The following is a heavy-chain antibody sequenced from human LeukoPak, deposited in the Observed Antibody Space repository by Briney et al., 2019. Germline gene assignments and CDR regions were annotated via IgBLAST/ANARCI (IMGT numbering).Heavy chain of an antibody. CDR1: GFSFTSYS. CDR3: ARGGGGIAAAGTGGFDY. J-gene: IGHJ4*02. Sequence: GGSLRLSCVASGFSFTSYSMNWVRQAPGKGLEWVSSISSGNLFIYYTDSVKGRFTVCRDNAKNSLFLQMNSLRADDTAVYYCARGGGGIAAAGTGGFDYWGQGILVTVSS. V-gene: IGHV3-21*01. CDR2: ISSGNLFI. D-gene: IGHD6-13*01.